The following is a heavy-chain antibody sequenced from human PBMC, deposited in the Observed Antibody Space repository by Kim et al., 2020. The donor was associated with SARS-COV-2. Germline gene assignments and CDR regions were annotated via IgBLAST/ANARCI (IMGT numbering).Heavy chain of an antibody. J-gene: IGHJ4*02. V-gene: IGHV3-13*04. CDR1: GFTFSSYD. CDR3: ARGRDPWNCSGGSCYSGHFDY. Sequence: GGSLRLSCAASGFTFSSYDMHWVRQAPGKGLEWVSAIGTAGDTYYPGSVKGRFTIFRENAKNSLYLQMNSLRAGDTAVYYCARGRDPWNCSGGSCYSGHFDYWGQGTLVTVSS. CDR2: IGTAGDT. D-gene: IGHD2-15*01.